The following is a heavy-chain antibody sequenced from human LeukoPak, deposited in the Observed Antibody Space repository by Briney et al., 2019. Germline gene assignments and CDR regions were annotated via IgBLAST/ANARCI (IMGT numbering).Heavy chain of an antibody. CDR3: ARDLSYCTITSCSYYYYGMDA. J-gene: IGHJ6*02. CDR1: GFTVSSNH. Sequence: GGSLRLSCAASGFTVSSNHMNWVRQAPGKGLEWVSYISSSGGTIYYADSVKGRFTISRDNAKNSLYLQMNSLKAEDTAVYYCARDLSYCTITSCSYYYYGMDAWGRGTTVTVSS. V-gene: IGHV3-48*03. D-gene: IGHD2-2*01. CDR2: ISSSGGTI.